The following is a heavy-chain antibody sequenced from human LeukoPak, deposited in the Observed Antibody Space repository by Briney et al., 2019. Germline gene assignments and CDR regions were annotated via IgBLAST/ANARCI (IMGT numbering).Heavy chain of an antibody. V-gene: IGHV3-11*04. D-gene: IGHD6-19*01. CDR3: ARGADTGYSSDS. CDR1: GFTFSDHY. Sequence: GGSLRLSCAASGFTFSDHYMSWIRQAPGKGLEWVSYISSSSRSIYYADSVKGRFTISRDNAKNTLYLQMNSLRAEDTAVYYCARGADTGYSSDSWGQGTLVTVSS. CDR2: ISSSSRSI. J-gene: IGHJ5*02.